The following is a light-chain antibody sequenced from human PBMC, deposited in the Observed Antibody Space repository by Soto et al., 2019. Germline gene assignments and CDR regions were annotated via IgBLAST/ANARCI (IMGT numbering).Light chain of an antibody. CDR3: QQYNNWPQT. V-gene: IGKV3-15*01. CDR2: GAS. Sequence: EIVLQQSPAALSVSPWERATLSCRASQSVSSNFAWYQQQPGQAPRLLIYGASTRATGIPARCSGSGSGTEFTRTISSLQSEDVAVYCCQQYNNWPQTFGQGTKVDIK. J-gene: IGKJ1*01. CDR1: QSVSSN.